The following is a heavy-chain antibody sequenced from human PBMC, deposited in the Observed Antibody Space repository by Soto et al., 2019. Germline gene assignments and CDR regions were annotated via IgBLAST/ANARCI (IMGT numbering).Heavy chain of an antibody. CDR3: ARRYGSAIDY. Sequence: SXTLSLTCTDSGGSISSYYCSWIRRPPGKGLEWIGYIYYSGSTNYNPSLKSRVTISVDTSKNQFSLKLSSVTAADTAVYYCARRYGSAIDYWGQGTLVTVSS. CDR1: GGSISSYY. V-gene: IGHV4-59*08. CDR2: IYYSGST. J-gene: IGHJ4*02. D-gene: IGHD1-26*01.